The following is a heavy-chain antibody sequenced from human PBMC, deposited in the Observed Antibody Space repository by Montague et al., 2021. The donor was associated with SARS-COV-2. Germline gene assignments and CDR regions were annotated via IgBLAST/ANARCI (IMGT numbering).Heavy chain of an antibody. CDR3: AREYSSGVYFDY. J-gene: IGHJ4*02. CDR2: IDWDDDK. D-gene: IGHD6-19*01. V-gene: IGHV2-70*11. Sequence: PALVKPTQTLTLTCTFSGFSLSTSGMCVSWIRRPPGKALEWLACIDWDDDKYYSTSLKTRLTISKDTSKNRVVLTMTNMDPVDTATYYCAREYSSGVYFDYWGQGTLVTVSS. CDR1: GFSLSTSGMC.